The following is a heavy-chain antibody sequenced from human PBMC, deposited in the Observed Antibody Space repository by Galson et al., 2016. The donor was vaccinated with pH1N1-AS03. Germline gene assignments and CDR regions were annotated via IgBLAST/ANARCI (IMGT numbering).Heavy chain of an antibody. J-gene: IGHJ4*02. Sequence: SLRLSCAASGFTVSSNYMSWVRQAPGKGLEWVSVIYSGGITYYADSVKGRFTISRDSSKNTLYLQMNSLRAEDTAVYYCARLRVVVVPAALGGSDYFESWGQGTLVTVSS. V-gene: IGHV3-53*01. D-gene: IGHD2-2*01. CDR3: ARLRVVVVPAALGGSDYFES. CDR2: IYSGGIT. CDR1: GFTVSSNY.